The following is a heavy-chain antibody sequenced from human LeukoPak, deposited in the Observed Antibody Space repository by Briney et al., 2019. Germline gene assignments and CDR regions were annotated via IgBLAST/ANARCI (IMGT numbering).Heavy chain of an antibody. Sequence: GSLRLSCAASGFTFSSYGMHWVRQAPGKGLEWVAFIRYDGSNKYYADSVKGRFTISRDNSKNTLYLQMNSLRAEDTAVYYCAKDPKLYSYGHYFDYWGQGTLVTVSS. CDR1: GFTFSSYG. CDR3: AKDPKLYSYGHYFDY. CDR2: IRYDGSNK. J-gene: IGHJ4*02. D-gene: IGHD5-18*01. V-gene: IGHV3-30*02.